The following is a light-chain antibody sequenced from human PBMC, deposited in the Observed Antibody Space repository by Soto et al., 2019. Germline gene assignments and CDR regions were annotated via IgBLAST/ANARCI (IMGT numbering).Light chain of an antibody. Sequence: DIQMTQSPSTLSAFVGDRVTITCRASQSISSWLAWYQQKPGKAPKVLIYRASSLESGVPSRFSGSGSGTEFTLTISSLQPDDVATYYCQHYSTYWTFGQGTKVEIK. CDR2: RAS. CDR1: QSISSW. V-gene: IGKV1-5*03. CDR3: QHYSTYWT. J-gene: IGKJ1*01.